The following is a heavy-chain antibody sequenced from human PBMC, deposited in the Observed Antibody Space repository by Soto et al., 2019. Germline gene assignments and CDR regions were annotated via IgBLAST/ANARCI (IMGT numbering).Heavy chain of an antibody. J-gene: IGHJ4*02. D-gene: IGHD3-10*01. Sequence: EVQLLESGGGLVQPGGSLRLSCAASGLIFSNYGMSWVRQAPGKGLEWVSGISRSGDSTYYADSVKGRFTMSRDNSKNTLLLQMNSLRAEDTAIYYGAKGGYYGSGSYFSTWYDYWGQGTLVTVSS. CDR2: ISRSGDST. CDR3: AKGGYYGSGSYFSTWYDY. CDR1: GLIFSNYG. V-gene: IGHV3-23*01.